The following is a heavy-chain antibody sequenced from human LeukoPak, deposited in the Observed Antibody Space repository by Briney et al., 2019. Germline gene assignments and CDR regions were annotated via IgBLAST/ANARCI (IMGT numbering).Heavy chain of an antibody. CDR2: IYTSGST. CDR3: ACGRIVGARGAFDI. D-gene: IGHD1-26*01. V-gene: IGHV4-4*07. CDR1: GGSISSYY. J-gene: IGHJ3*02. Sequence: SETLSLTCTVSGGSISSYYWSWIRQPAGKGLEWIGRIYTSGSTNYNPSLKSRVTMSVDTSKNQFSLKLSSVTAADTAVYYCACGRIVGARGAFDIWGQGTMDTVSS.